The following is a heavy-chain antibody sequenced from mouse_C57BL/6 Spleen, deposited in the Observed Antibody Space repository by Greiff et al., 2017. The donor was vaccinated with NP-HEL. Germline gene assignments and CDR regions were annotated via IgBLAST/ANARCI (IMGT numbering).Heavy chain of an antibody. CDR2: IYPGSGST. CDR3: ARERGTTVVVDY. Sequence: QVQLQQPGAELVKPGASVKMSCKASGYTFTSYWITWVKQRPGQGLEWIGDIYPGSGSTNYNEKFKSKATLTVDTSSSTAYMQLSSLTSEDSAVYYCARERGTTVVVDYWGQGTTLTVSS. J-gene: IGHJ2*01. V-gene: IGHV1-55*01. D-gene: IGHD1-1*01. CDR1: GYTFTSYW.